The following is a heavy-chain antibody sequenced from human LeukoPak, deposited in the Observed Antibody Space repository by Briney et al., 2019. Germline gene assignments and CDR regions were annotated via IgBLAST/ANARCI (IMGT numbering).Heavy chain of an antibody. CDR2: ISYDGSNK. CDR3: ERGEVPYYYGSGSYQGLGN. J-gene: IGHJ4*02. CDR1: GFTFSSYA. D-gene: IGHD3-10*01. Sequence: PGGSLRLSCAASGFTFSSYAMHWVRQAPGKGLEWVAVISYDGSNKYYADSVKGRFTISRDNSKNTLYLQMNSLRAEDSAVYFFERGEVPYYYGSGSYQGLGNWGQGTLVTVSS. V-gene: IGHV3-30-3*01.